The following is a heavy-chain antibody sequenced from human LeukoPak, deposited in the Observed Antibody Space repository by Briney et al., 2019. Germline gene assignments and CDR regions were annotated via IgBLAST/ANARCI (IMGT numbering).Heavy chain of an antibody. CDR3: AKEGGRGYYDSSGYYYYFDY. D-gene: IGHD3-22*01. CDR2: IRYDGSNK. J-gene: IGHJ4*02. V-gene: IGHV3-30*02. CDR1: GFTFSNFW. Sequence: GGSLRLSCAASGFTFSNFWMTWVRQAPGKGLEWVAFIRYDGSNKYYADSVKGRFTISRDNSKNTLYLQMNSLRAEDTAVYYCAKEGGRGYYDSSGYYYYFDYWGQGTLVTVSS.